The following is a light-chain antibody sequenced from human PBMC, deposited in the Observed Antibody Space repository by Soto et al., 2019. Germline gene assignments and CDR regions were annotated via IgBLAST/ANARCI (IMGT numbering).Light chain of an antibody. V-gene: IGLV2-8*01. J-gene: IGLJ1*01. Sequence: QSALTQPPSASGSPGQSVTISGSGTSSDVVAYNYVSWYQQHPGKAPRLLVYEASQRPSGAPERFSGSKSANTASLTVSGLQPEDEADYYCSSYAGTNNLLYVFGTGTTVNVL. CDR1: SSDVVAYNY. CDR3: SSYAGTNNLLYV. CDR2: EAS.